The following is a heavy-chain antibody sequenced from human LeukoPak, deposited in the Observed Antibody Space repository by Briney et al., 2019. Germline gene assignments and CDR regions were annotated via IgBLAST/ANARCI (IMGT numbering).Heavy chain of an antibody. J-gene: IGHJ4*02. CDR3: AKDRGNGYNNFDY. CDR2: ISYDGRNK. CDR1: GFTFRSYA. Sequence: GGSLRLSCAASGFTFRSYAMNWVRQAPGKGPEWVAVISYDGRNKNYGESVKGRFTISRDNPKNTLYLQMDGLSIEDTAVYYCAKDRGNGYNNFDYWGQGTLVTVSS. D-gene: IGHD5-24*01. V-gene: IGHV3-30*18.